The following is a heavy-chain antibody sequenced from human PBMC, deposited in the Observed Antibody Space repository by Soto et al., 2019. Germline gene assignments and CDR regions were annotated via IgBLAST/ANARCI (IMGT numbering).Heavy chain of an antibody. D-gene: IGHD3-10*01. CDR2: ISYDGSNK. Sequence: PGGSLRLSCAASGFTFSSYAMHWVRQAPGKGLEWVAVISYDGSNKYYADSVKGRFTISRDNSKNTLYLQMNSLRAEDTAVYYCASGWAPYYYGMDVWGQGTTVTVSS. J-gene: IGHJ6*02. V-gene: IGHV3-30-3*01. CDR1: GFTFSSYA. CDR3: ASGWAPYYYGMDV.